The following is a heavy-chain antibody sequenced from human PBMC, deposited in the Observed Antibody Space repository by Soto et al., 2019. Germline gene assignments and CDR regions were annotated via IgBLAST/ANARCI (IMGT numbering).Heavy chain of an antibody. V-gene: IGHV3-48*01. D-gene: IGHD5-12*01. CDR2: ISSSSSTI. CDR3: ARADSGYAHGYYYYGMDV. Sequence: EVQLVESGGGLVQPGGSLRLSCAASGFTFSSYSMNWVRQAPGKGLEWVSYISSSSSTIYYADSVKGRFTISRDNAKNSLDLQMNSLRAADTAVYYCARADSGYAHGYYYYGMDVWGQGTTVTVSS. CDR1: GFTFSSYS. J-gene: IGHJ6*02.